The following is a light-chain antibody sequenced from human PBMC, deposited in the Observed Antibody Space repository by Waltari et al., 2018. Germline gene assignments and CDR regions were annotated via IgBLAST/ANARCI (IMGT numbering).Light chain of an antibody. V-gene: IGKV1-NL1*01. Sequence: DIQMTQSPSSLSASVGDRVTITCRASQGISNSLAWYQQKPGKAPKLLLYAASRLESGVPSRFSGSGSGTYYTLTISSLQPEDFATYYCQQYYSTSYTFGQGTKLEIK. CDR1: QGISNS. CDR2: AAS. J-gene: IGKJ2*01. CDR3: QQYYSTSYT.